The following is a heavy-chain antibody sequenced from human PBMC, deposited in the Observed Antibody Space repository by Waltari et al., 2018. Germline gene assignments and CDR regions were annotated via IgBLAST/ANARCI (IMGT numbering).Heavy chain of an antibody. CDR2: IYYSGST. D-gene: IGHD3-3*01. CDR3: ARSLRFLEWLLSSMDV. CDR1: GGSISSSSYY. V-gene: IGHV4-39*01. J-gene: IGHJ6*02. Sequence: QLQLQESGPGLVKPSETLSLTCTVSGGSISSSSYYWGWIRPPPGKGLEWIGSIYYSGSTYYNPSLKSRVTISVDTSKNQFSLKLSSVTAADTAVYYCARSLRFLEWLLSSMDVWGQGTTVTVSS.